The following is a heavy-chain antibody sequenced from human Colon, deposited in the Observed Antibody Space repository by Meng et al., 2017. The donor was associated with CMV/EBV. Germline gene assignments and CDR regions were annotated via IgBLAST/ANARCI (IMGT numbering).Heavy chain of an antibody. D-gene: IGHD3-10*01. CDR3: ARGGSRSYFSDN. J-gene: IGHJ4*02. CDR2: ISISNSYI. V-gene: IGHV3-21*01. Sequence: GESLKISCAASGFNLNTYSMNWLRQAPGRGLEWVASISISNSYIYYADSVKGRFTISRDNAKNSSSLHMNSLRAEDTAIYYCARGGSRSYFSDNWGQGTLVTVSS. CDR1: GFNLNTYS.